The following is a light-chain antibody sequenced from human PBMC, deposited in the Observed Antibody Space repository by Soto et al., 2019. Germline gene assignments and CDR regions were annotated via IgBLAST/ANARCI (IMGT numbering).Light chain of an antibody. CDR2: TAS. Sequence: DIKITQSPSTLSASVGDRVTITCRASESISTCMAWYQQKPGKAPKLLIYTASRMQSRVPSRFSGSGSGTEFTITSFSLQHDDSSTYHEPNILLCTFGQGAKVDI. CDR1: ESISTC. CDR3: PNILLCT. V-gene: IGKV1-5*01. J-gene: IGKJ1*01.